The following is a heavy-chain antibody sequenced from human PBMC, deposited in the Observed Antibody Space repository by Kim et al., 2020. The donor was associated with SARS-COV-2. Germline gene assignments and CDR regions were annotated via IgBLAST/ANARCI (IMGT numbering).Heavy chain of an antibody. CDR3: APVPGRHIVVVTAPPRDY. Sequence: GGSLRLSCAASGFTFSSYAMSWVRQAPGKGLEWVSAISGSGGSTYYADSVKGRFTISRDNSKNTLYLQMNSLRAEDTAVYYCAPVPGRHIVVVTAPPRDYWGQGTLVTVSS. CDR1: GFTFSSYA. V-gene: IGHV3-23*01. CDR2: ISGSGGST. J-gene: IGHJ4*02. D-gene: IGHD2-21*02.